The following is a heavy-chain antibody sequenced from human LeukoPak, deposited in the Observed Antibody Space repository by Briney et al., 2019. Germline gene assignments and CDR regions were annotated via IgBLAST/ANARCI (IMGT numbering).Heavy chain of an antibody. CDR1: GGSISSYY. V-gene: IGHV4-59*10. Sequence: SETLSLTCAVYGGSISSYYWSWIRQPAGKGLEWIGRTYTSGSTNYNPSLKSRVTMSVDTSKNQFSLKLSSVTAADTAVYYCARVTIFGVVDYWGQGTLVTVSS. D-gene: IGHD3-3*01. CDR2: TYTSGST. CDR3: ARVTIFGVVDY. J-gene: IGHJ4*02.